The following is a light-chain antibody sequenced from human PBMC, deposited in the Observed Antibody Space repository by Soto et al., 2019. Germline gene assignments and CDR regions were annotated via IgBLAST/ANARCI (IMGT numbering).Light chain of an antibody. Sequence: DLVMTQPPLSLSVAPGQPASISCKSSQSLLHITGETFLFWYLQKPGQSPQLLIYEVSTRVSGVPDRFSGSGSGTDFTLEISRVEADDVGIYYCMQSRQLPPTFGQGTRLEIK. CDR1: QSLLHITGETF. CDR3: MQSRQLPPT. J-gene: IGKJ5*01. V-gene: IGKV2D-29*02. CDR2: EVS.